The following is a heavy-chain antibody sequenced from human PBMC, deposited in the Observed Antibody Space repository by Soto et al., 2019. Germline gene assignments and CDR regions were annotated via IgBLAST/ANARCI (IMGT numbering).Heavy chain of an antibody. CDR1: GFTLTNYW. CDR3: ARGQAGSYSFDY. CDR2: VNGDGSTT. Sequence: EVQLVESGGGIFKPGGSMRLSCVVSGFTLTNYWIHWVRQAPGKGLVWVSRVNGDGSTTNYADSLRGRFTISRDNARSTVFLQMNSLGAYDTALYYCARGQAGSYSFDYWGQGTLVTVSS. V-gene: IGHV3-74*01. J-gene: IGHJ4*02. D-gene: IGHD3-10*01.